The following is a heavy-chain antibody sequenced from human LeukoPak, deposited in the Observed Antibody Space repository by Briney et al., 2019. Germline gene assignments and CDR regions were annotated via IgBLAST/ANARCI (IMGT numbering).Heavy chain of an antibody. CDR3: ASFSDGTGYPEIDY. Sequence: SETLSLTCAVSGYSISSGYYWGWIRQPPGKGLEWIGSIYHSGSTYYIPSLKSRVTISVDTSKNQFSLNLSSVTAADTAVYYCASFSDGTGYPEIDYWGQGTLVTVSS. J-gene: IGHJ4*02. V-gene: IGHV4-38-2*01. CDR1: GYSISSGYY. CDR2: IYHSGST. D-gene: IGHD3/OR15-3a*01.